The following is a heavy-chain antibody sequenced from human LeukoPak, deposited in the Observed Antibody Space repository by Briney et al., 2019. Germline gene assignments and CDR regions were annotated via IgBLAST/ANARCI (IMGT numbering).Heavy chain of an antibody. V-gene: IGHV7-4-1*02. Sequence: ASVKVSCKVSGYTFTSYSMNWVRQAPGQGLEGMGWLNTNTGNPTYAQGFTGRVVFSFDTSLSTAYLQISSLKGEDTGVYYCARDETYYDSSGRAFDIWGQGKMVTVSS. J-gene: IGHJ3*02. CDR3: ARDETYYDSSGRAFDI. CDR1: GYTFTSYS. CDR2: LNTNTGNP. D-gene: IGHD3-22*01.